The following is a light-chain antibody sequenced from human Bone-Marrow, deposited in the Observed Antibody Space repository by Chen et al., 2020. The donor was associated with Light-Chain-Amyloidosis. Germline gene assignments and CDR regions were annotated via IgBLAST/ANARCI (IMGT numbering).Light chain of an antibody. CDR1: NIGSTS. J-gene: IGLJ3*02. CDR3: QVWDRSSDRPV. Sequence: SYVLTQPSSVSVAPGQTATIACGGNNIGSTSVHWYQQTPGQAPLLVVYDDSDRPSGIPERVSGSYSGNTATLTIRRGEAGDEADYYCQVWDRSSDRPVFGGGTKLTVL. CDR2: DDS. V-gene: IGLV3-21*02.